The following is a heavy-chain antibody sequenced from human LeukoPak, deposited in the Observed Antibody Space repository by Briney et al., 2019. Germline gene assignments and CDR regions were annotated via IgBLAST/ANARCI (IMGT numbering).Heavy chain of an antibody. CDR2: IYYSGST. D-gene: IGHD6-13*01. V-gene: IGHV4-61*08. CDR3: ARVSSSWYYFDY. J-gene: IGHJ4*02. Sequence: PSETLSLTCTVSGGSISSGDYYWSWIRQPPGKGLEWIGYIYYSGSTNYNPSLKSRVTVSVDTSKNQFSLKLSFVTAADTAVYYCARVSSSWYYFDYWGQGTLVTVSS. CDR1: GGSISSGDYY.